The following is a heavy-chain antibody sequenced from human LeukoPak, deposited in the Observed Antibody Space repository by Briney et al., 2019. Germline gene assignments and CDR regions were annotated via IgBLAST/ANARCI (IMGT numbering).Heavy chain of an antibody. CDR1: GDSIGSHY. J-gene: IGHJ3*02. Sequence: SETLSLTCTGSGDSIGSHYWSWIRQPPGKGLEWIGYIFYVGSTNYNPSLKSRVTISVDTSKNQFSLKLNSVTAADTAVYDCARDYYDSRGEAFDIWGQGTMVTVSS. CDR3: ARDYYDSRGEAFDI. D-gene: IGHD3-22*01. V-gene: IGHV4-59*11. CDR2: IFYVGST.